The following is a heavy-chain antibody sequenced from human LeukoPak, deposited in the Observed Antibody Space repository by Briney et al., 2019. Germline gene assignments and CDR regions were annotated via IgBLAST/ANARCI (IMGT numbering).Heavy chain of an antibody. CDR3: ARDGGDYKVQGMDY. V-gene: IGHV1-2*02. CDR2: INPNSGGT. D-gene: IGHD4-17*01. Sequence: ASVKVSCMASGYTFTDYYIHWVRQAPGQGLEWMGWINPNSGGTNYAQKFQGRVTMTSDTSISTAYMELSRLRSGDTAVYYCARDGGDYKVQGMDYWGQGTLVTVSS. CDR1: GYTFTDYY. J-gene: IGHJ4*02.